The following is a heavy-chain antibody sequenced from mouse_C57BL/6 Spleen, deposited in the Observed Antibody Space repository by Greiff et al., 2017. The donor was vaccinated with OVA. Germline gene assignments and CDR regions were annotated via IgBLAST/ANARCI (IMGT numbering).Heavy chain of an antibody. D-gene: IGHD2-3*01. CDR3: ARSGDGYYPYFDY. Sequence: VQVVESGPELVKPGASVKLSCKASGYTFTSYDINWVKQRPGQGLEWIGWIYPRDGSTKYNEKFKGKATLTVDTSSSTAYMELHSLTSEDSAVYFCARSGDGYYPYFDYWGQGTTLTVSS. CDR2: IYPRDGST. V-gene: IGHV1-85*01. J-gene: IGHJ2*01. CDR1: GYTFTSYD.